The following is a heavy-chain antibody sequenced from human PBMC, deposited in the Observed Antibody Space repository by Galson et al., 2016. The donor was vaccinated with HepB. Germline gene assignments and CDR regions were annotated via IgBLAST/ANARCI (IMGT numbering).Heavy chain of an antibody. Sequence: SLRLSCAASGFIFSGSAIHWVRQASGRGLEWIARIRSKGNKYATAYGASVKGRFTISRDDSKNTTYLQMNSLQTDDAAVYYCTAWFCSDISGYDYWGPGTLVTVSS. CDR1: GFIFSGSA. CDR2: IRSKGNKYAT. CDR3: TAWFCSDISGYDY. D-gene: IGHD6-25*01. J-gene: IGHJ4*02. V-gene: IGHV3-73*01.